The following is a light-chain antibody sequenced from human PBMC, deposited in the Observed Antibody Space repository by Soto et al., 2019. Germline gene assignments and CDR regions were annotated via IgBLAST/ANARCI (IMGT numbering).Light chain of an antibody. Sequence: QSALTQPRSVSGSPGQSVTISCTGTSSDVGGYTFVSWYQQHPDKAPKLMIYDVSKRPSGVPDRFSGSKSGNTASLTISGLQAEDEADYYCCSYAGSYTWVFGTGTKLTVL. CDR3: CSYAGSYTWV. CDR2: DVS. V-gene: IGLV2-11*01. CDR1: SSDVGGYTF. J-gene: IGLJ1*01.